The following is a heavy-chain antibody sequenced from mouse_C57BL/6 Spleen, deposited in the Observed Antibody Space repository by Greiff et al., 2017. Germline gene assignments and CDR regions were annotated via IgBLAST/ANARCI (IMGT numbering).Heavy chain of an antibody. D-gene: IGHD1-1*01. J-gene: IGHJ2*01. CDR3: ARSPFTTVVATPLLSFDY. CDR2: IYPRSGNT. V-gene: IGHV1-81*01. CDR1: GYTFTSYG. Sequence: QVQLQQSGAELARPGASVKLSCKASGYTFTSYGISWVKQRTGQGLEWIGEIYPRSGNTYYNEKFKGKATLTADKSSSTAYMELRRLTSEDSAVYFCARSPFTTVVATPLLSFDYWGQGTTLTVSS.